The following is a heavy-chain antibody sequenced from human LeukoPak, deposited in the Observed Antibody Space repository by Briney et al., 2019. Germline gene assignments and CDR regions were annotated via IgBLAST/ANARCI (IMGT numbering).Heavy chain of an antibody. V-gene: IGHV3-48*01. D-gene: IGHD2-15*01. Sequence: PGGSLRLSCAASGFTFSSYSMNWVRQAPGKGLECVSYISSSSSTIYYADSVKGRFTISRDNAKNSLYLQMNSLRAEDTAVYYCARGYCSGGSCYVFDYWGQGTLVTVSS. CDR3: ARGYCSGGSCYVFDY. CDR1: GFTFSSYS. J-gene: IGHJ4*02. CDR2: ISSSSSTI.